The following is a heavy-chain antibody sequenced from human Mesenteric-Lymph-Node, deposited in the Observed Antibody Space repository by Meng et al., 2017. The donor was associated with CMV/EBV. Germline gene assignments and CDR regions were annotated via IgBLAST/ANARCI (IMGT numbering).Heavy chain of an antibody. CDR2: IYYSGST. CDR3: ARDHSSSPSWFDP. V-gene: IGHV4-61*08. D-gene: IGHD6-13*01. Sequence: SGPTLVKPTQTLTLTCTFSGFSLSTSGMRVSWIRQPPGKGLEWIGYIYYSGSTNYNPSLKSRVTISVDTSKNQFSLKLSSVTAADTAVYYCARDHSSSPSWFDPWGQGTLVTVSS. CDR1: GFSLSTSGMR. J-gene: IGHJ5*02.